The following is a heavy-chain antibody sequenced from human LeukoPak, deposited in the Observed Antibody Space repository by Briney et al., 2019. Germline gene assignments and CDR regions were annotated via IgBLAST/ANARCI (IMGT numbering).Heavy chain of an antibody. D-gene: IGHD5-12*01. CDR3: APQQTYSPYNWIDP. CDR1: GFTISNYW. Sequence: PGGSLRLSCVGSGFTISNYWMHWVRQAPGTGLVWVSRIHPDGSITTYADSVKGRFTISRDNAKNTLYLQMNSLRAEDTAVYYCAPQQTYSPYNWIDPWGQGTLVTVSS. V-gene: IGHV3-74*03. J-gene: IGHJ5*02. CDR2: IHPDGSIT.